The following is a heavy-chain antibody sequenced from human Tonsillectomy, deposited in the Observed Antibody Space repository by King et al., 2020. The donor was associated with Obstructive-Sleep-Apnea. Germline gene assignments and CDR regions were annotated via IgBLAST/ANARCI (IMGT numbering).Heavy chain of an antibody. Sequence: VQLVESGAEVKKPGESLKISCKSSGYSFSNYWIGWVRQMPGKGLEWMGIIYPGDSDTRYSPSFQGQVTISADKSISTAHLQWSSLKASDTAMYYCARQGKGTVMVTPYCDDWGQRTPVTAPS. V-gene: IGHV5-51*01. CDR3: ARQGKGTVMVTPYCDD. D-gene: IGHD5-18*01. CDR2: IYPGDSDT. CDR1: GYSFSNYW. J-gene: IGHJ4*02.